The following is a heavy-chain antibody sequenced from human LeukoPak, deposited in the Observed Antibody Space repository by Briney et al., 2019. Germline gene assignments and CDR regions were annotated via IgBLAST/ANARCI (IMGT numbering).Heavy chain of an antibody. CDR2: IYYSGST. Sequence: SQTLSLTCTVSGGSISSSSYYWGWIRQPPGKGLEWIGSIYYSGSTYYNPSLKSRVTISVDTSKNQFSLKLSSVTAADTAVYYCARVPGHNLGSNYEGDYWGQGTLVTVSS. D-gene: IGHD1-7*01. CDR1: GGSISSSSYY. CDR3: ARVPGHNLGSNYEGDY. V-gene: IGHV4-39*07. J-gene: IGHJ4*02.